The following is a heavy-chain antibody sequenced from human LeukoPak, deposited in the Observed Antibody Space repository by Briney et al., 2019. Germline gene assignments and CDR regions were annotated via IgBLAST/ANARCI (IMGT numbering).Heavy chain of an antibody. CDR1: GHTFRSYE. CDR3: ARGHYGGNRYFDI. Sequence: ASVKVSCKASGHTFRSYEINWVRPAPGQGLEWVGWIHPNSGKTGYAQKFQGRVTMTRDTSTETAFMELSSLKFDDTAIFYCARGHYGGNRYFDIWGQGTLVTVSS. CDR2: IHPNSGKT. J-gene: IGHJ4*02. D-gene: IGHD4-23*01. V-gene: IGHV1-8*01.